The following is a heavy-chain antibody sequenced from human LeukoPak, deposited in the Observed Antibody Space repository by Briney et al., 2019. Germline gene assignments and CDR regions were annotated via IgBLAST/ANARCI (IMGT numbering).Heavy chain of an antibody. J-gene: IGHJ4*02. CDR2: IYTSGST. V-gene: IGHV4-61*02. D-gene: IGHD1-26*01. Sequence: SETLSLTCTVSGGSISSCSYYWSWIRQPAGKGLEWIGRIYTSGSTNYNPSLKSLVTISVYTSKTPFPLKMSPVTAAHTAVYYCARAFGSYLDDYWGERTLVPVSS. CDR1: GGSISSCSYY. CDR3: ARAFGSYLDDY.